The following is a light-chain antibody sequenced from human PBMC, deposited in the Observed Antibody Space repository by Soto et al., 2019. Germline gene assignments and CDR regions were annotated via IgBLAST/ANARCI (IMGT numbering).Light chain of an antibody. CDR3: QQYSSYWT. CDR1: QSLNSN. CDR2: ATS. V-gene: IGKV3-20*01. J-gene: IGKJ1*01. Sequence: TQSPVILSVSPGERATVSCRASQSLNSNLAWYQQKPGQAPRLLIYATSSRATGIPGRFSGSGSGTDFTLTISRLEPEEFAVYYCQQYSSYWTFGQGTKGDIK.